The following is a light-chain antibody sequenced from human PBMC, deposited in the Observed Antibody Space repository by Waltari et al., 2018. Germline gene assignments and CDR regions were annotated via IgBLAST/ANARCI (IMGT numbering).Light chain of an antibody. J-gene: IGKJ3*01. V-gene: IGKV1-9*01. CDR1: QGFSRTY. CDR2: AAS. CDR3: QQLNSYPVT. Sequence: DIQLTQSPSFLSASVGDRVTITCRASQGFSRTYLVWYQQKPGKAPKLLIYAASTLQSGVPSRFSCSGSATDFTLTISSLQPEDFATYYCQQLNSYPVTFGPGTKVDFK.